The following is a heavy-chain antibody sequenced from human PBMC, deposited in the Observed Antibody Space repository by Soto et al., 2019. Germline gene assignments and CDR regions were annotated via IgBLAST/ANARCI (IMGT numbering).Heavy chain of an antibody. J-gene: IGHJ3*02. CDR3: ARSYCGGDCYYDFDAGEI. Sequence: PSETLSLTCAVPGGSISSGCFSWSWIRQPPGKGLEWIGYIHYAGNTYYNPSLKGRVTISVDRSKNQFSLELYSVAAADTAVYYCARSYCGGDCYYDFDAGEIWGQGTPVTVSS. D-gene: IGHD2-21*02. CDR1: GGSISSGCFS. CDR2: IHYAGNT. V-gene: IGHV4-30-2*01.